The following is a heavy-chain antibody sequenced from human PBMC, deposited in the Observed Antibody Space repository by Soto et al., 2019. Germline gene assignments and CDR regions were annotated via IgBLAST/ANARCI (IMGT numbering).Heavy chain of an antibody. CDR1: GGSISSGGYY. D-gene: IGHD3-9*01. V-gene: IGHV4-31*03. CDR3: AGWLRYFDWLLYRASGYYYGMDV. Sequence: SETLSLTCTVSGGSISSGGYYWSWIRQHPGKGLEWIGYIYYSGSTYYNPSLKSRVTISVDTSKNQFSLKLSSVTAADTAGYYCAGWLRYFDWLLYRASGYYYGMDVWGQGTTVTVSS. CDR2: IYYSGST. J-gene: IGHJ6*02.